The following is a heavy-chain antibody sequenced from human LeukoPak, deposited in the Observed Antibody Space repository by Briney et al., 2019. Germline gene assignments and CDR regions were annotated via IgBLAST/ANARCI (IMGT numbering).Heavy chain of an antibody. J-gene: IGHJ4*02. CDR3: AKDTRRDGYKTVLDY. D-gene: IGHD5-24*01. CDR1: GFTFDDYA. V-gene: IGHV3-43D*03. CDR2: ISWDGGST. Sequence: GGSLRLSCVASGFTFDDYAMHWVRQAPGKGLEWVSLISWDGGSTYYADSVKGRFTISRDNSKNSLYLQMNSLRAEDTALYYCAKDTRRDGYKTVLDYWGQGTLVTVSS.